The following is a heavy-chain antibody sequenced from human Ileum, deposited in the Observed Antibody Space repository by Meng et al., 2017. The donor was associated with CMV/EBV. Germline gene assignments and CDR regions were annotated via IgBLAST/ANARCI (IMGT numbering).Heavy chain of an antibody. CDR2: ISFDGSNK. J-gene: IGHJ4*02. V-gene: IGHV3-30*04. CDR3: ARGDYYGSGSYHDY. D-gene: IGHD3-10*01. Sequence: LKISCAASGFTFSSYAMHWARQAPGKGLEWVATISFDGSNKYYADSVKGRFTISRDNSKNTLYLQMNSQKTEDTAVYYCARGDYYGSGSYHDYWGQGTLVTVSS. CDR1: GFTFSSYA.